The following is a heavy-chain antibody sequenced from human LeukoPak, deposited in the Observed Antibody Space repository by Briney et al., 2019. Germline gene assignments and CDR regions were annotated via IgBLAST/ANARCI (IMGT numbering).Heavy chain of an antibody. CDR3: TRLKYYYYYMDV. CDR2: IRSKANSYAT. J-gene: IGHJ6*03. Sequence: GGALRLSCAASTFTFSGSAIHWVRQASGKGLEWVGRIRSKANSYATAYAASVKGRFTISRDDSKNTAYLQMNSLKAEDTAVYYCTRLKYYYYYMDVWGKGTTVTVSS. V-gene: IGHV3-73*01. CDR1: TFTFSGSA.